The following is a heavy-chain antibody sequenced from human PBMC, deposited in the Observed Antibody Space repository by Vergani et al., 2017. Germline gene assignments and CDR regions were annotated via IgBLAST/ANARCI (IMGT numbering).Heavy chain of an antibody. J-gene: IGHJ1*01. Sequence: VQLVESGGGLVQPGGSLRLSCVVSGFTSSYYGMHWVRQAPGNGLEWGAVISYDGTQKYYADSVKGRFTISRDNSKSTLYLQMNSLRTEDTAVYYCATKSCGTPGCQIGYFMEGGQGTLVTVSS. D-gene: IGHD1-1*01. CDR2: ISYDGTQK. CDR3: ATKSCGTPGCQIGYFME. V-gene: IGHV3-30*03. CDR1: GFTSSYYG.